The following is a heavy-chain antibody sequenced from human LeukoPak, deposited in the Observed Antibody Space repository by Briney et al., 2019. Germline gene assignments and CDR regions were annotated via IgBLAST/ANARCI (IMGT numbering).Heavy chain of an antibody. J-gene: IGHJ4*02. V-gene: IGHV1-8*02. D-gene: IGHD6-13*01. CDR3: AREGRGVPGAIAAVKGFDY. CDR1: GYTFTSYD. CDR2: MSPKSANT. Sequence: GASVKVSCKASGYTFTSYDINWVRQASGQGLEWMGWMSPKSANTGYAQKFQGRVTMTRDMSTSTVYMELSSLRSEDTAIYYCAREGRGVPGAIAAVKGFDYWGQGTLVTVSS.